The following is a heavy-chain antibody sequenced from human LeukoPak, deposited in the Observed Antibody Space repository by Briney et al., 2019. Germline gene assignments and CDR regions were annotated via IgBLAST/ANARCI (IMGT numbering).Heavy chain of an antibody. V-gene: IGHV3-23*01. CDR2: ISGSGGST. D-gene: IGHD6-13*01. Sequence: GGSLRLSCAASGFTFKTYAMHWVRQAPGKGLEWVSAISGSGGSTYYADSVKGRFTISRDNSKNTLYLQMNSLRAEDTAVYYCAKDTSPLDSSWDYWGQGTLVTVSS. CDR1: GFTFKTYA. J-gene: IGHJ4*02. CDR3: AKDTSPLDSSWDY.